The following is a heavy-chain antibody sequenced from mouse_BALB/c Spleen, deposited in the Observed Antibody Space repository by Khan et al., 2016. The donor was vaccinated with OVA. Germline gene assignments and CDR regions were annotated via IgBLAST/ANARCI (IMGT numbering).Heavy chain of an antibody. CDR3: ARGYDFFAY. V-gene: IGHV1-26*01. Sequence: VQLQQSGPDLVKPGASVKISCKASGYSFTLYYMTWVKQSHGKSLEWIGRVNPNTGGSDYNQEFKGKAILTVAKSSNTAYMELTSLTSEYSAVYYCARGYDFFAYWGQGTLVTVSA. D-gene: IGHD2-14*01. CDR2: VNPNTGGS. CDR1: GYSFTLYY. J-gene: IGHJ3*01.